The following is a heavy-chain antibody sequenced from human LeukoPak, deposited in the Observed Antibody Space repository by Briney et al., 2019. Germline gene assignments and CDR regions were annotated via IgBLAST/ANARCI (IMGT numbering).Heavy chain of an antibody. CDR2: ISSSSSYI. V-gene: IGHV3-21*01. D-gene: IGHD3-10*01. CDR1: GFTFSSYS. Sequence: GGSLRLSCAASGFTFSSYSMNWVRQAPGKGLEWVSSISSSSSYIYYADSVEGRFTISRDNAKNSLYLQMNSLRAEGTAVYYCARDPNVLLWFGELSAPDYWGQGTLVTVSS. J-gene: IGHJ4*02. CDR3: ARDPNVLLWFGELSAPDY.